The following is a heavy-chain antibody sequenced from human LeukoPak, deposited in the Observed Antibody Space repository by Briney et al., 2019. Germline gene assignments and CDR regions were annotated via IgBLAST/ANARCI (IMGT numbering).Heavy chain of an antibody. Sequence: PGGSLRLSCAASGFTFSSYVMSWVRQAPGKGLEWVSGISGSGGSTNYTDSVKGRFTISRDNSKNTLYLQMNSLRAEDTAVYYCAKSRVTGTGGSHNYWGQGSLVTVSS. V-gene: IGHV3-23*01. CDR1: GFTFSSYV. D-gene: IGHD1-20*01. CDR3: AKSRVTGTGGSHNY. J-gene: IGHJ4*02. CDR2: ISGSGGST.